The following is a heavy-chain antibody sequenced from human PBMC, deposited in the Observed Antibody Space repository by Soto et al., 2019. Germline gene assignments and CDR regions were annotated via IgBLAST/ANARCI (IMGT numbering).Heavy chain of an antibody. Sequence: EVQLVESGGGLVQPGGSLRLSCAASGFTVSSNYMSWVRQAPGKGLEWVSVIYSGGSTYYADFVKGRFTISKDESKNTLYLQMNHLRATDTALYACARDNTAYYYMDVWGKGTTVTVSS. CDR2: IYSGGST. V-gene: IGHV3-66*01. J-gene: IGHJ6*03. CDR3: ARDNTAYYYMDV. CDR1: GFTVSSNY. D-gene: IGHD4-17*01.